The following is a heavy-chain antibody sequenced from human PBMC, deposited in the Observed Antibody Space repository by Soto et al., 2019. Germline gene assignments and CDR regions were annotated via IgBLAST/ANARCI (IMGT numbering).Heavy chain of an antibody. J-gene: IGHJ5*02. V-gene: IGHV1-2*04. CDR1: GYSFTGYS. CDR2: INPKNGAT. CDR3: ARGTAAQEYCSSTSCYHVWFDP. D-gene: IGHD2-2*01. Sequence: ASVKVSCKASGYSFTGYSMHWVRQAPGQGLEWMGWINPKNGATNYAQKFQGWVTMIRDTSISTAYMELRNLKSDDTAVYYCARGTAAQEYCSSTSCYHVWFDPWGQGTLVTVSS.